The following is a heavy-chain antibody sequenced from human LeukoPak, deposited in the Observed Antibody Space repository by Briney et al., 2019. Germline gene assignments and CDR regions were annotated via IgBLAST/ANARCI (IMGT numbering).Heavy chain of an antibody. CDR2: ISYDGSNK. V-gene: IGHV3-30*18. CDR1: GFTFSSYG. CDR3: AKDSGNYYELYYFDY. J-gene: IGHJ4*02. D-gene: IGHD3-22*01. Sequence: PGGSLRLSCAASGFTFSSYGMHWVRQAPGKGLEWMAVISYDGSNKYYVDSVKGRFTISRDNSKNTLYLQMNSLRAEDTAVYYCAKDSGNYYELYYFDYWGQGTLVTVSS.